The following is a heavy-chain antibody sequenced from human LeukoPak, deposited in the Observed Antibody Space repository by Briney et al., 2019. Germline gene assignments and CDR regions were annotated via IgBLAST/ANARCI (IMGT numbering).Heavy chain of an antibody. CDR3: ARVVRTTVVTLYVFDY. CDR1: GFTFSSYW. CDR2: INSDGSST. J-gene: IGHJ4*02. Sequence: PGGSLRLSCAASGFTFSSYWMRWVRQASGKGLVWVSRINSDGSSTGYADSVKGRFTISRDNAKNTLYLQMNSLRAEDTAVYYCARVVRTTVVTLYVFDYWGQGTLVTVSS. D-gene: IGHD4-23*01. V-gene: IGHV3-74*01.